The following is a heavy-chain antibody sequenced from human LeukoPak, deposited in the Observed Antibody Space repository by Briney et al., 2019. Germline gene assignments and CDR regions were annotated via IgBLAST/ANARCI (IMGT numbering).Heavy chain of an antibody. CDR1: GFTFDDYG. Sequence: GGSLRLSCAASGFTFDDYGMNWVRQAPGKGLEWISGIHWNGDTTNYAASVEGRFTISRDNAKNSLYLQMNSLRAEDTALYYCARGLRYYYYHYMDVWGKGTTVTVSS. CDR2: IHWNGDTT. J-gene: IGHJ6*03. V-gene: IGHV3-20*04. D-gene: IGHD3-9*01. CDR3: ARGLRYYYYHYMDV.